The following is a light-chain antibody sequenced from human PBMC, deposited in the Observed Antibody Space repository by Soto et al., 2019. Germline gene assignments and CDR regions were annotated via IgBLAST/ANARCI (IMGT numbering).Light chain of an antibody. V-gene: IGLV2-23*02. J-gene: IGLJ1*01. Sequence: QSALTQVASVSGSPGQSITISCTGTSSVVGTFNLVSWYQQHPGKAPRLMIYEVIKRPSGVSNRFSGSKSGNTASLTISGLQAEDEADYYCCSYAGSSVYVFGTGNKATVL. CDR3: CSYAGSSVYV. CDR1: SSVVGTFNL. CDR2: EVI.